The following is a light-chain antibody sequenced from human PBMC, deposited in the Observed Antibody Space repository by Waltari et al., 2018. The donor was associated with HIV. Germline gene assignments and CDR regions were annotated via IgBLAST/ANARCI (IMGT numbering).Light chain of an antibody. Sequence: DIVLTQSPDSLSMPPGARAPRACRASQTVPSNYLAWYQQKPGQAPRLLIYDASRRATGIPDRFSGSGSATDFTLTITRLESEDGAVYYCQHYGAAPGFTFGPGTTVDIK. J-gene: IGKJ3*01. V-gene: IGKV3-20*01. CDR2: DAS. CDR3: QHYGAAPGFT. CDR1: QTVPSNY.